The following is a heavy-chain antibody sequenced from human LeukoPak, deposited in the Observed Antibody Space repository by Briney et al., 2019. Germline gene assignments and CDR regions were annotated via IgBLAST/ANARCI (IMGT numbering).Heavy chain of an antibody. D-gene: IGHD6-13*01. Sequence: GGSLRPSCTASGFTFSTYTMNWVRQAPGKGLEWVSSISSGSSYISYADSVKGRFTISRDNAKNSLNLQMNSLRAEDTAVYYCARAGSSRPNYYFDYWGQGTLVTVSS. CDR3: ARAGSSRPNYYFDY. CDR2: ISSGSSYI. CDR1: GFTFSTYT. V-gene: IGHV3-21*01. J-gene: IGHJ4*02.